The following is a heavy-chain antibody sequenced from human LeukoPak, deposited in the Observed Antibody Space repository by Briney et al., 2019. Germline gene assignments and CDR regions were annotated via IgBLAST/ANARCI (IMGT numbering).Heavy chain of an antibody. Sequence: SETLSLTCTVSGGSISGYFWSWIRQPPGKGLELIGYIYNSVSTNHNPSLKSRVTISVDTSKNQFSLKLSSVTAADTAVYYCARGEELWFGVSWGQGTLVTVSS. V-gene: IGHV4-59*01. CDR2: IYNSVST. D-gene: IGHD3-10*01. CDR1: GGSISGYF. J-gene: IGHJ5*02. CDR3: ARGEELWFGVS.